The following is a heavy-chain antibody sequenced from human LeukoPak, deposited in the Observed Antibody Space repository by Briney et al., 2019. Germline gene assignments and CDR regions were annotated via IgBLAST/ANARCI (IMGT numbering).Heavy chain of an antibody. J-gene: IGHJ6*03. CDR1: GYSISSGYY. Sequence: PSETLSLTCTVSGYSISSGYYWGWIRQPPGKGLEWIGSIYHSGSTYYNPSLKSRVTISVDTSKNQFSLKLSSVAAADTAVYYCAVTTVTTSYYYYMDVWGKGTTVTVSS. D-gene: IGHD4-17*01. V-gene: IGHV4-38-2*02. CDR2: IYHSGST. CDR3: AVTTVTTSYYYYMDV.